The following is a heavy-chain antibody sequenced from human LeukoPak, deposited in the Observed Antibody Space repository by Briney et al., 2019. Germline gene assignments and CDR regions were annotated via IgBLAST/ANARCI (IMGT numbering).Heavy chain of an antibody. CDR2: IHTSGST. CDR1: GYSISSGYY. Sequence: SETLSLTCSVSGYSISSGYYWSWIRQPAGKGLEWIGRIHTSGSTNYSPSLKSRVTMSVDTSKNQFSLKLSSVTAADTAVYYCARDRYYYDSSARYFDYWGQGTLVTVSS. D-gene: IGHD3-22*01. CDR3: ARDRYYYDSSARYFDY. J-gene: IGHJ4*02. V-gene: IGHV4-4*07.